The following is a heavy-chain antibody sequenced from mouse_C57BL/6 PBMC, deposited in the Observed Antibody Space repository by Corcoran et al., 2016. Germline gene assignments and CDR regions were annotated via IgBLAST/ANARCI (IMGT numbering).Heavy chain of an antibody. J-gene: IGHJ2*01. V-gene: IGHV1-75*01. CDR2: IFPGSGST. Sequence: QVQLQQSGPELVKPGASVKISCKASGYTFTDYYVNWVKQRPGQGLEWIGWIFPGSGSTYYNEKFKGKATLTVDKSSSTAYMLLSSLTSEDSAVYFCARGVYYDPREYFDYWGQGTTLTVSS. CDR1: GYTFTDYY. D-gene: IGHD1-1*01. CDR3: ARGVYYDPREYFDY.